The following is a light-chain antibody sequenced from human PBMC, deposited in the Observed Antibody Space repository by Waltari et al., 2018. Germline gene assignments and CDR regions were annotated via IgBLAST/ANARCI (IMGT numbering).Light chain of an antibody. CDR3: QHYLRLPVT. CDR1: ESVSRA. V-gene: IGKV3-20*01. Sequence: EIVLTQSPGTLSLSVGERATVSCRARESVSRALAWYQQKPGQSPSLRIYGASTRATGIPDRFSGSGSGTDFSLTISRLEPDDFAVYYCQHYLRLPVTFGQGTTVEI. J-gene: IGKJ1*01. CDR2: GAS.